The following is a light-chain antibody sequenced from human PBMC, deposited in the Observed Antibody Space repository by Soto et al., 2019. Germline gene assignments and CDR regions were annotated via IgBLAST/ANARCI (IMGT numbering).Light chain of an antibody. CDR3: QQLNSYPRT. J-gene: IGKJ1*01. CDR1: QGIRSY. Sequence: DIQLTQSPSFLSASVGDRVTITCRASQGIRSYLAWYQQRPGKAPKLLIYAASTLQSGVSSRLSGSGSGTEFTLTINSLQPEYFATYYCQQLNSYPRTFGQGTKVEIK. CDR2: AAS. V-gene: IGKV1-9*01.